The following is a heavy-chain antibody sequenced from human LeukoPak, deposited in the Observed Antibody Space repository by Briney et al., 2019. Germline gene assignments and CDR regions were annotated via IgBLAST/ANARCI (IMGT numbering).Heavy chain of an antibody. CDR2: ISIYNGNT. J-gene: IGHJ5*02. CDR1: GYTFTNYG. CDR3: ARITYDFWSSYYMPDDP. V-gene: IGHV1-18*01. D-gene: IGHD3-3*01. Sequence: GASVKVSCKASGYTFTNYGISWLRQAPEQGLEWMGWISIYNGNTDYAQKLRGRVTMTTDTSTSTAYMELRSLRSDDTAVYYCARITYDFWSSYYMPDDPWGQGTLVTVSS.